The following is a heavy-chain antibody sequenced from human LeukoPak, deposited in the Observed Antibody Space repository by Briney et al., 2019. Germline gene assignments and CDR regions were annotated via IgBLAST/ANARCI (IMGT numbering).Heavy chain of an antibody. CDR1: GDTFINYA. CDR2: IIPIFGTA. CDR3: ARDWMTTATTGPPNGGSFDP. V-gene: IGHV1-69*06. J-gene: IGHJ5*02. D-gene: IGHD4-11*01. Sequence: SVKVSCKAYGDTFINYAISWVRQAPGQGLEWMGGIIPIFGTANYAQKFRGRLTVTADRSTRTDYMELSSLTSEDTAVYYCARDWMTTATTGPPNGGSFDPWGQGTLVTVSS.